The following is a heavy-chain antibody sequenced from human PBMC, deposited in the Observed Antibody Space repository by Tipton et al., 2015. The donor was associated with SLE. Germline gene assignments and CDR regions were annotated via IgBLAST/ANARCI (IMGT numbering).Heavy chain of an antibody. Sequence: TLSLTCTVSGASVRNHYWSWIRQPPGKGLEWIGEINHSGSTSYNPSLESRVSISVDTSKNQFSLKLSSVTAADTAVYYCTRGPDRVKTGYWGQGTLVTVSS. D-gene: IGHD1-14*01. J-gene: IGHJ4*02. CDR1: GASVRNHY. CDR2: INHSGST. V-gene: IGHV4-34*01. CDR3: TRGPDRVKTGY.